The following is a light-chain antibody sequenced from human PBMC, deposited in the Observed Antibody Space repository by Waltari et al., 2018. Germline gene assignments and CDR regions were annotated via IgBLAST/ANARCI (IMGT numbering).Light chain of an antibody. CDR1: QTIRTTY. CDR3: QQYDISPLT. J-gene: IGKJ4*01. Sequence: EIVLTQSPGTLSLSPGEGANLSCRTSQTIRTTYLAWYQQKPGQAPTLLIYGTFSRATGIPDRFTGSGSGTDFSLTISSLEPEDFATYYCQQYDISPLTFGGGTKVEIK. CDR2: GTF. V-gene: IGKV3-20*01.